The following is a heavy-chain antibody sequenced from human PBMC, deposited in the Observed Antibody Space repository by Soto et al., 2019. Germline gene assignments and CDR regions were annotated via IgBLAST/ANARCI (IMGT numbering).Heavy chain of an antibody. CDR3: TIYIYGQGLQS. CDR2: MRVDTGDT. J-gene: IGHJ4*02. V-gene: IGHV1-8*01. CDR1: GDTFSNFD. D-gene: IGHD5-18*01. Sequence: QVQLVQSGAEVKKPGASVKVSCKASGDTFSNFDINWVRQATGQGHDWMGWMRVDTGDTGHAQKFQARINTTRDTSTVTLYMELSSMGAQDTAGYYCTIYIYGQGLQSWVQGTLVIVSS.